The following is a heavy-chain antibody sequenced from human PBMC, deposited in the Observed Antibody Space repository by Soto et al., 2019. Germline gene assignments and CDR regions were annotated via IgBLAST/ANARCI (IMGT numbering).Heavy chain of an antibody. Sequence: TSETLSLTCTVSGGSISSGGYYWSWIRQHPGKGLEWIGYIYYSGSTYYNPSLKSRVTISVDTSKNQFSLKLSSVTAADTAVYYCARSGYYYDSSGCSSPLSFDYWGQGTLVTVSS. CDR3: ARSGYYYDSSGCSSPLSFDY. D-gene: IGHD3-22*01. J-gene: IGHJ4*02. CDR1: GGSISSGGYY. CDR2: IYYSGST. V-gene: IGHV4-31*03.